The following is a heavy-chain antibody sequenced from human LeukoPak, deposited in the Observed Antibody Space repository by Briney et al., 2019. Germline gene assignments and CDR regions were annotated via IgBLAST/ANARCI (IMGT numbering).Heavy chain of an antibody. CDR1: GFTSSNYM. Sequence: PGRSLRLSCAASGFTSSNYMIHWVRQAPGKGLEWVSAISGSGGSTYYADSVKGRSTISRDNSKNTLYLQMNSLRAEDTAVYYCAKSKLYCSSTSCYTSHYFDYWGQGTLVTVSS. CDR2: ISGSGGST. D-gene: IGHD2-2*02. CDR3: AKSKLYCSSTSCYTSHYFDY. J-gene: IGHJ4*02. V-gene: IGHV3-23*01.